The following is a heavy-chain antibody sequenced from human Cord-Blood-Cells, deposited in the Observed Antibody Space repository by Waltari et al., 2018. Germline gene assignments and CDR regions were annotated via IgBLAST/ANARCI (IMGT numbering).Heavy chain of an antibody. CDR1: GGSISSSSYY. J-gene: IGHJ4*02. V-gene: IGHV4-39*01. D-gene: IGHD7-27*01. Sequence: QLQLQESGPGLVKPSETLSLTGTVSGGSISSSSYYWGWFRQPPGKGLEWIGSIYYSGSTYYNPSLKSRVTISVDTSKNQFSLKLSSVTAADTAVYYCARLTGDPGYFDYWGQGTLVTVSS. CDR3: ARLTGDPGYFDY. CDR2: IYYSGST.